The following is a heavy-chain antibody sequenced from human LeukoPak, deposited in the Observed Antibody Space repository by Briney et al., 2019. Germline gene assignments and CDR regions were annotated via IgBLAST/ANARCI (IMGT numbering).Heavy chain of an antibody. J-gene: IGHJ4*02. CDR2: INPNSGGT. V-gene: IGHV1-2*02. CDR3: ARLAPYYYDSSGCYFDY. Sequence: ASVKVSCKASGYTFTGYYMHWVRQAPGQGLEWMGWINPNSGGTNYAQKFQGRVTMTRDTSISTAYMELSRLRSDDTAVYYCARLAPYYYDSSGCYFDYWGQGTLVTVSS. D-gene: IGHD3-22*01. CDR1: GYTFTGYY.